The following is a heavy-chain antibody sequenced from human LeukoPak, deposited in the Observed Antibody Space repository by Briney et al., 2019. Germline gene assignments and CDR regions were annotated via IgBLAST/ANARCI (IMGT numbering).Heavy chain of an antibody. J-gene: IGHJ4*02. V-gene: IGHV5-10-1*01. CDR2: IDPSDSYT. D-gene: IGHD3-22*01. Sequence: GESLKISCKGSGYSFTSYWIGWVRQMPGKGLEWMGRIDPSDSYTNYSPSFQGHVTISADKSISTAYLQWSSLKASDTAMYYCASTLYYYDSSGNIDYWGQGTLVTVSS. CDR1: GYSFTSYW. CDR3: ASTLYYYDSSGNIDY.